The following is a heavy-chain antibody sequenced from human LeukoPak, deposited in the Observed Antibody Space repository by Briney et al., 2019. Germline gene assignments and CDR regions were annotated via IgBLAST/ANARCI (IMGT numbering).Heavy chain of an antibody. CDR1: GGSISSYY. V-gene: IGHV4-59*08. J-gene: IGHJ4*02. CDR2: IYYSGST. Sequence: SETLSLTCTVSGGSISSYYWSWIRQPPGKGLEWIGYIYYSGSTNYNPSLKSRVTISVDTSKNQFSLKLSSVTAADTAVYYCARQVEYTAPLDYWGQGTLVTVSS. D-gene: IGHD2-8*02. CDR3: ARQVEYTAPLDY.